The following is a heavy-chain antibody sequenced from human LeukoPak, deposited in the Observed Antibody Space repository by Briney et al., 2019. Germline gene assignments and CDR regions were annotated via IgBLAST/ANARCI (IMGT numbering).Heavy chain of an antibody. D-gene: IGHD1-26*01. J-gene: IGHJ3*02. V-gene: IGHV3-20*04. CDR2: INWNGGST. CDR3: ARTQTPGVGANDASDI. Sequence: VGSLRLSCAASVFTFDDYGMSWVRQAPGKGLEWVSGINWNGGSTGYADSVKGRFTISRDNAKNSLYLQMNSLRVEDTALYYCARTQTPGVGANDASDIWGQGTMVTVSS. CDR1: VFTFDDYG.